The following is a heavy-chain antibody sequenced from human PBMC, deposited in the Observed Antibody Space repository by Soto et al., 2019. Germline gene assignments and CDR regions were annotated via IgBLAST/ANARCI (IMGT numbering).Heavy chain of an antibody. V-gene: IGHV1-2*04. CDR3: ARDYGSTSDIYYYGMDV. CDR1: GYTFTGYY. D-gene: IGHD6-6*01. Sequence: ASVKVSCKASGYTFTGYYMHWVRQAPRQGLEWMGWINPNSGGTNYAQKFQGWVTMTRDTSISTAYMELSRLRSDDTAVYYCARDYGSTSDIYYYGMDVWGQGTTVTVSS. CDR2: INPNSGGT. J-gene: IGHJ6*02.